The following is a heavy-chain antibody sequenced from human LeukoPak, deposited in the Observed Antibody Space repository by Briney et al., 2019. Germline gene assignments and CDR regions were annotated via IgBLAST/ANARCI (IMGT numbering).Heavy chain of an antibody. CDR3: AKNPLPTASHIYFES. V-gene: IGHV3-23*01. J-gene: IGHJ4*02. CDR1: GFTFSSSA. CDR2: ISGSGSGSST. D-gene: IGHD2-2*01. Sequence: GGSLRLSCAASGFTFSSSAMSWVRQAPGKGLEWVSTISGSGSGSSTYYADSVKGRFTISRDNSKNTLYLQMNSLRAEDTAVYYCAKNPLPTASHIYFESWGQGTLVTVSS.